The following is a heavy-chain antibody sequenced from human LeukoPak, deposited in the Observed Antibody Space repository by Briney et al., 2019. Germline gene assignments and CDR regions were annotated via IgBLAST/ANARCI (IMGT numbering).Heavy chain of an antibody. CDR2: ISWDGGST. CDR3: AKEDIVVVPAASEYYYYYYYMDV. CDR1: GFTFDDYT. J-gene: IGHJ6*03. D-gene: IGHD2-2*01. V-gene: IGHV3-43*01. Sequence: PGGSLRLPCAASGFTFDDYTMHWVRQAPGKGLEWVSLISWDGGSTYYADSVKGRFTISRDNSKNSLYLQMNSLRTEDTALYYCAKEDIVVVPAASEYYYYYYYMDVWGKGTTVTVSS.